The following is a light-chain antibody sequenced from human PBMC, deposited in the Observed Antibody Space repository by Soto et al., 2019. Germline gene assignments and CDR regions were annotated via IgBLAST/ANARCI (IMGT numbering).Light chain of an antibody. J-gene: IGKJ5*01. CDR1: QDISNY. CDR3: QQYNTYST. V-gene: IGKV1-9*01. Sequence: IHLTPSQSFLSAALGDRVPITCRASQDISNYLVWYQQKPGKAPKPLIYAASTLQSGVPSRFSGSGSGTEFTLTISSLQPDDFATYYCQQYNTYSTFGQGTRLAIK. CDR2: AAS.